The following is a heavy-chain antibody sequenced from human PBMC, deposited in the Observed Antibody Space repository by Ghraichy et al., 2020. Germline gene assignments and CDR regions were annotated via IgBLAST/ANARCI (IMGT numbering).Heavy chain of an antibody. J-gene: IGHJ4*02. CDR1: GFTFSNYW. V-gene: IGHV3-7*01. Sequence: GGSLRLSCATSGFTFSNYWMNWVRQAPGKGLEWVAIIKKDGSEEYYVDSVKGRFTISRDNAQNSLYLQMNSLRAEDTALYFCVAGAVYLFDYWGQGSLVTVSS. CDR2: IKKDGSEE. CDR3: VAGAVYLFDY. D-gene: IGHD6-13*01.